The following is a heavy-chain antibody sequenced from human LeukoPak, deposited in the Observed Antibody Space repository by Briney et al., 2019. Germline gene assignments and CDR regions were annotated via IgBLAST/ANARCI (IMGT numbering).Heavy chain of an antibody. D-gene: IGHD4-17*01. V-gene: IGHV4-39*01. J-gene: IGHJ4*02. Sequence: SETLSLTCTVSGGSITSSSYYWGWIRQPPGKGLEWIGSIYYSGSTYYNPSLKSRVTISVDTSKNQFSLKLSSVTAADTAGYYCAIYGDYVYYFDYWGQGTLVTVSS. CDR1: GGSITSSSYY. CDR2: IYYSGST. CDR3: AIYGDYVYYFDY.